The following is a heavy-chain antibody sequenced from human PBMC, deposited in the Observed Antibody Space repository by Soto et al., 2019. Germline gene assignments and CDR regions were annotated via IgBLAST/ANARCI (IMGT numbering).Heavy chain of an antibody. CDR3: ARLAPGGSGGGGDY. CDR2: TYYRSKWYT. V-gene: IGHV6-1*01. Sequence: PSQTLSHTCAISGDSVSSNSAAWNWIRQSPSRGLEWLGRTYYRSKWYTDYAVSVRSRITINPDTSKNHFSLQLNSVAPDDTAVYYCARLAPGGSGGGGDYWGQGTLVTVSS. CDR1: GDSVSSNSAA. J-gene: IGHJ4*02. D-gene: IGHD6-19*01.